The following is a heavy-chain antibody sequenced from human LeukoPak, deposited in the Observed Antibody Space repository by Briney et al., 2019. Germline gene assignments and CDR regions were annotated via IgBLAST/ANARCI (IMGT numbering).Heavy chain of an antibody. D-gene: IGHD3-9*01. V-gene: IGHV3-21*01. CDR3: ARGELTYYDILTGYYMAPHLDY. Sequence: GGSLRLSCAASGFTFSSYSMNWVRQAPGKGLEWVSSISSSRSYIYYADSVKGRFTISRDNAKNSLYLQMNSLRAEDTAVYYCARGELTYYDILTGYYMAPHLDYWGQGTLVTVSS. J-gene: IGHJ4*02. CDR2: ISSSRSYI. CDR1: GFTFSSYS.